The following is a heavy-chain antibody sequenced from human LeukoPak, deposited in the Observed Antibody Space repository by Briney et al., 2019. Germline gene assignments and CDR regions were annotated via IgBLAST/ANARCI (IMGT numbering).Heavy chain of an antibody. V-gene: IGHV3-15*01. CDR2: IKSNAAGGTA. D-gene: IGHD3-9*01. Sequence: SLRLSCAASGFTFTSAWMSWIRQAPGKGLEWVGRIKSNAAGGTADYAAPVKGRFTISRHDSENTLYLQMNSLKSEDTAVYYCTTGSVFCISTGAEDYWGQGTLVTVSS. J-gene: IGHJ4*02. CDR3: TTGSVFCISTGAEDY. CDR1: GFTFTSAW.